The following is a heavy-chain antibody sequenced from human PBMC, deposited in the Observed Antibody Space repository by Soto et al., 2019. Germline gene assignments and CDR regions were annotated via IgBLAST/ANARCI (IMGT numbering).Heavy chain of an antibody. CDR2: INHSGST. CDR3: ARGPIPMSDSSGYYFDY. J-gene: IGHJ4*02. D-gene: IGHD3-22*01. V-gene: IGHV4-34*01. Sequence: SETLSLTCAVYGVSFSGYYWSWIRQPPGKGLEWIGEINHSGSTNYNPSLKSRVTISVDTSKNQFSLKLSSVTAADTAVYYCARGPIPMSDSSGYYFDYWGQGTLVTVSS. CDR1: GVSFSGYY.